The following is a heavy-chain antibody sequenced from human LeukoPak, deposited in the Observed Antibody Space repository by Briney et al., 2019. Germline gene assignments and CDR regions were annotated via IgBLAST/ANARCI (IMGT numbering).Heavy chain of an antibody. CDR3: AKSYGSGTQEGFDY. Sequence: GGSLRLSCAASGFTFDDYAMHWVRQAPGKGLEWVSGISWNSGRKGYADSVKGRFTISRDNAQNSLYLRMNSLRPEDTASYYCAKSYGSGTQEGFDYWGQGTLVTVSS. D-gene: IGHD3-10*01. CDR2: ISWNSGRK. J-gene: IGHJ4*02. V-gene: IGHV3-9*01. CDR1: GFTFDDYA.